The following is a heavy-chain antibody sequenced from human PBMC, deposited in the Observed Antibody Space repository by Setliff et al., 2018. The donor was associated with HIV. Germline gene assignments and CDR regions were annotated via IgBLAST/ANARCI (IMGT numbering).Heavy chain of an antibody. V-gene: IGHV1-8*02. Sequence: ASVKVSCKASGYTFTSYDINWVRQATGQGLEWMGWMNPNSGNTGYAQKFQGRVTMTRNTSISTAYMELSSLRSEDTAVYYCARDRLGGAADAFDIWGQGTMVTVSS. CDR2: MNPNSGNT. D-gene: IGHD1-26*01. J-gene: IGHJ3*02. CDR1: GYTFTSYD. CDR3: ARDRLGGAADAFDI.